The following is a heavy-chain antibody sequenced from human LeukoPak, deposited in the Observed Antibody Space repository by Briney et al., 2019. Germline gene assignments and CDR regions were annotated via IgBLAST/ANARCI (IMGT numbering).Heavy chain of an antibody. D-gene: IGHD3-3*01. V-gene: IGHV3-53*01. CDR2: ISRDGST. Sequence: PGGSLRLSCAASGFTVSSNHMSWVRQAPGKGPKWVSVISRDGSTYYADSVKGRFTISRDKSKNTLYLQVNSLRAEDTAMYYCARVSSGTYSFDYWGQGTLVTVSS. CDR3: ARVSSGTYSFDY. CDR1: GFTVSSNH. J-gene: IGHJ4*02.